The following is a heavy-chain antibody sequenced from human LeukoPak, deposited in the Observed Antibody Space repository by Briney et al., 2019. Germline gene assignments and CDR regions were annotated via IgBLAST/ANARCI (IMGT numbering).Heavy chain of an antibody. CDR2: INHSGST. CDR1: GGSFSGYY. Sequence: PSETLSLTCAVYGGSFSGYYWSWIRQPPGKGLEWIGEINHSGSTNYNPSLKSRVTISVDTSKNQFSLKLSSVTAADTAVYYCARRTMVRGPLWYFDLWGRGTLVTDSS. CDR3: ARRTMVRGPLWYFDL. J-gene: IGHJ2*01. V-gene: IGHV4-34*01. D-gene: IGHD3-10*01.